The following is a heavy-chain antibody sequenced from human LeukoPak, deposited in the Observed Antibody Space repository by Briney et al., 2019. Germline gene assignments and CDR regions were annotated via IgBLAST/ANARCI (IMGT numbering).Heavy chain of an antibody. CDR1: GFTLSAYW. D-gene: IGHD3-22*01. Sequence: GGSLRLSCAASGFTLSAYWMIWVRQAPGKGLEWVANIRGDGSRKYYLDSVRGRFAVSRDNAKNSLFLQMNELRAEDTAMYYCARDANYYDSSGHYYDAFDMWGQGTMVTVSS. CDR2: IRGDGSRK. V-gene: IGHV3-7*01. J-gene: IGHJ3*02. CDR3: ARDANYYDSSGHYYDAFDM.